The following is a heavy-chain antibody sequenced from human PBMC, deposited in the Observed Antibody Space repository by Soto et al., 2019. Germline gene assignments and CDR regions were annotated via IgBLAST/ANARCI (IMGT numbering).Heavy chain of an antibody. CDR3: ARLRRDWGDAFDL. D-gene: IGHD3-16*01. CDR1: GGSFGSSA. Sequence: QVQLVQSGADVKKPGSSVKVSCKASGGSFGSSAISWVRQAPAQGLEWMGEIIPVFDKANYAQNFQGRLTITADEPTGTVFMQLRSLRSEDTAVYFCARLRRDWGDAFDLWGLGTLVTVSS. V-gene: IGHV1-69*01. CDR2: IIPVFDKA. J-gene: IGHJ3*01.